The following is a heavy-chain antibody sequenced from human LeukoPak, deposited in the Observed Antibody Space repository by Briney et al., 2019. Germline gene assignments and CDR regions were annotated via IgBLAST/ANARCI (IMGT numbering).Heavy chain of an antibody. V-gene: IGHV1-8*02. D-gene: IGHD5-12*01. J-gene: IGHJ5*02. CDR3: ARAIVATRRGSWFDP. CDR1: GYTFTNYD. Sequence: ASVKVSCKASGYTFTNYDVNWVRQATGQGLEWMGWMNPKSNNRGYAQKFQGRVIMTRNTSISTAYMELSSLRSEDTAVYYCARAIVATRRGSWFDPWGQGTLVTVSS. CDR2: MNPKSNNR.